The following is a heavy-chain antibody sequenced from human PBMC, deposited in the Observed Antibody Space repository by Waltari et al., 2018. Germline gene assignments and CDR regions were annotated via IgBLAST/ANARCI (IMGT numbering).Heavy chain of an antibody. CDR3: ASARYSGTYYNDY. CDR2: INSDGSST. V-gene: IGHV3-74*01. Sequence: EVQLVESGGGVVHPGGSLRLPGAASGFTLSSFWMPWVRQAPGKGLVWVSRINSDGSSTSYTDSVKGRFTITRDNAKNTLYLEMNSLRAEDTAVYYCASARYSGTYYNDYWGQGMLVTVSP. D-gene: IGHD1-26*01. J-gene: IGHJ4*02. CDR1: GFTLSSFW.